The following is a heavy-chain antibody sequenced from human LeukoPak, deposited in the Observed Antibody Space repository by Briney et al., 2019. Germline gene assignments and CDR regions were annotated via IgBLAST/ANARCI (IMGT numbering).Heavy chain of an antibody. CDR3: ARVYSTNYYGSGDRPFLFGY. Sequence: ASVKVSCKASGYTFTSYGFSWVRQPPGQGLEWMGWISTYYGNTNYAKKLQDRVTMTTDTSTSTAYMELTSLRSDDTAVYYSARVYSTNYYGSGDRPFLFGYWGQGTVVTVSS. CDR2: ISTYYGNT. J-gene: IGHJ4*02. CDR1: GYTFTSYG. V-gene: IGHV1-18*01. D-gene: IGHD3-10*01.